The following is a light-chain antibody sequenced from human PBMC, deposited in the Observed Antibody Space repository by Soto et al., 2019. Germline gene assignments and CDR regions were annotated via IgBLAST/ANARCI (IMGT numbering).Light chain of an antibody. CDR3: QHYNRSPPIT. V-gene: IGKV3-20*01. J-gene: IGKJ5*01. CDR2: GTS. Sequence: EVVFTQSPCTLSLSPGERATLSCRASQSVRSTSLAWYQQRSGQAPSLLIYGTSSRATGIPDRFSGCGSGTDFTLTISRLEPEDFAVYYCQHYNRSPPITFGRGTRLEIK. CDR1: QSVRSTS.